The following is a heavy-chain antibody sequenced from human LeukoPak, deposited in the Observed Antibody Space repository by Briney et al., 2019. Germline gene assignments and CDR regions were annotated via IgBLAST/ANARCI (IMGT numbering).Heavy chain of an antibody. CDR3: ARAGSGYSSPSDY. V-gene: IGHV3-30*02. CDR1: GFTFSSYG. D-gene: IGHD6-13*01. Sequence: PGGSLRLSCAASGFTFSSYGMHWVCQAPGKGLEWGAFIRYDGSNKYYADSVKGRFTISRDNSKNTLYLQMNSLRAEDTAVYYCARAGSGYSSPSDYWGQGTLVTVSS. J-gene: IGHJ4*02. CDR2: IRYDGSNK.